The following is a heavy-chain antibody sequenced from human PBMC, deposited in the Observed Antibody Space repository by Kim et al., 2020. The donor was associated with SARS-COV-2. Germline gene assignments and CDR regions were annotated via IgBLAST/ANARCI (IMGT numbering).Heavy chain of an antibody. J-gene: IGHJ4*02. Sequence: YHPSLKSRLDTSVDPAKNQFSPKLSSVTAADTAVYYCARGVTMIVVVLDYWGQGTLVTVSS. D-gene: IGHD3-22*01. CDR3: ARGVTMIVVVLDY. V-gene: IGHV4-39*07.